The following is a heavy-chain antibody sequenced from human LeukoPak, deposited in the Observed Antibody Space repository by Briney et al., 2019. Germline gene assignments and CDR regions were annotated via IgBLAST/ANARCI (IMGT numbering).Heavy chain of an antibody. D-gene: IGHD2-21*01. CDR3: RHIEYVAPDS. V-gene: IGHV3-73*01. J-gene: IGHJ4*02. Sequence: GGSLRLSCAASGLGFAGSAVHWVRQTSGRGLEWIGCVRSRDKNYATIYGASARGRFTISRDDLRKTASLQMNSLNTEDTAVYYFRHIEYVAPDSWGQGTLVTVSS. CDR2: VRSRDKNYAT. CDR1: GLGFAGSA.